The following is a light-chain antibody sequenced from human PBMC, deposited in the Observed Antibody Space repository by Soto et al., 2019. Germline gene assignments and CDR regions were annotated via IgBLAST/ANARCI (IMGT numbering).Light chain of an antibody. CDR2: GAS. Sequence: EIVLTQSPGTLSLSPGERATLFCRASQSVSSSYLAWYQQKPSQAPRLLIYGASSRATGIPDRFSGSGSGTDFTLTISRLEPEDFAVYYCQQYGSSPAFGPGTKVDLK. J-gene: IGKJ3*01. CDR1: QSVSSSY. V-gene: IGKV3-20*01. CDR3: QQYGSSPA.